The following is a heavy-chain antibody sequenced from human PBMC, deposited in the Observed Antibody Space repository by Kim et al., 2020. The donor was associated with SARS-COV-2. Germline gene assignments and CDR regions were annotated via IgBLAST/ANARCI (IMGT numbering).Heavy chain of an antibody. J-gene: IGHJ6*02. Sequence: RYSPSFKGQVTISADKSISTAYLQWSSLKASDTAMYYCARQGADIVAMDVWGQGTTVTVSS. D-gene: IGHD5-12*01. V-gene: IGHV5-51*01. CDR3: ARQGADIVAMDV.